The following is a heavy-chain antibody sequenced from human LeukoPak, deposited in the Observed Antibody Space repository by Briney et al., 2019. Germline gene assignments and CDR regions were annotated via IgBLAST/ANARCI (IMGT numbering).Heavy chain of an antibody. J-gene: IGHJ4*02. V-gene: IGHV3-30*04. CDR2: ISYDGSNK. CDR1: GFTFSSYA. Sequence: PGRSLRLSCAASGFTFSSYAMHWVRQAPGKGLEWVAVISYDGSNKYYADSVKGRFTISRDNSKNTLYLQMNSLRAEVTAVYYCARDGVRYSGYDTYYFDYWGQGTLVTVSS. CDR3: ARDGVRYSGYDTYYFDY. D-gene: IGHD5-12*01.